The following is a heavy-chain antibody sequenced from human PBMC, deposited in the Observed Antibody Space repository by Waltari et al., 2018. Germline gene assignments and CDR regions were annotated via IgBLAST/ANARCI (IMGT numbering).Heavy chain of an antibody. Sequence: QVQLQQWGAGLLKPSETLSLTCAVYGGSFSGYYWSWIRQPPGKGLEWIGEINHSGSTNYNPSLKSRVTISVDTSKNQFSLKLSSVTAADTAVYYCARGRTRWSSSWERGWFDPWGQGTLVTVSS. V-gene: IGHV4-34*01. CDR3: ARGRTRWSSSWERGWFDP. D-gene: IGHD6-13*01. J-gene: IGHJ5*02. CDR1: GGSFSGYY. CDR2: INHSGST.